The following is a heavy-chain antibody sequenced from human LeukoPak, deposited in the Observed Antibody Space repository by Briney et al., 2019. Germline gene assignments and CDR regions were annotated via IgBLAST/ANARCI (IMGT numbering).Heavy chain of an antibody. CDR2: ITQGGREK. CDR1: GFTLSNRW. V-gene: IGHV3-7*01. CDR3: ARDPFEH. Sequence: GGSLRLSCGASGFTLSNRWMTWVRQAPGKGLEWVATITQGGREKFYVDSVKGRFTISGDNAKNSLYLQMNSLRAEDTAVYYCARDPFEHWGQGTLVTVSS. J-gene: IGHJ1*01.